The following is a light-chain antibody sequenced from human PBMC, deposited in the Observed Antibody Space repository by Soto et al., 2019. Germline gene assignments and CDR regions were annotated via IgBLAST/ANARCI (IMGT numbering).Light chain of an antibody. V-gene: IGKV1-33*01. CDR1: QDIKNY. CDR3: QQFGDLTII. J-gene: IGKJ5*01. Sequence: DVQVTQYPTCLSASVGDRVTITFQASQDIKNYLNWYQQKPGQAPKLLIYDASGLEVGVPSRFSGSGSGTHFTLTISGLQPEDIATYYCQQFGDLTIIFGQGTRLEIK. CDR2: DAS.